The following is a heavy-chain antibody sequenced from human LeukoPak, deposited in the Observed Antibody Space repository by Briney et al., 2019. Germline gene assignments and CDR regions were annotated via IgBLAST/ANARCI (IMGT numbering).Heavy chain of an antibody. J-gene: IGHJ3*02. CDR3: AREAYCSGGSCYPGALDT. CDR2: SSAHNGDT. D-gene: IGHD2-15*01. V-gene: IGHV1-18*01. CDR1: GFTFTSYG. Sequence: ASVNVSCKGSGFTFTSYGIRWVRQAPGQGLDWMGWSSAHNGDTNYAQNIQGRVTMTTDTSTTTAYMELRSLRSDDTAVYYCAREAYCSGGSCYPGALDTWGQGTMVTVSS.